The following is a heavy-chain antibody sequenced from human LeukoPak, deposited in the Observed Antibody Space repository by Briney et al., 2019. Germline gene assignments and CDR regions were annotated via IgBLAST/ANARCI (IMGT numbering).Heavy chain of an antibody. CDR2: IDTDGSST. J-gene: IGHJ4*02. D-gene: IGHD5-12*01. CDR3: TRGYVGIDY. V-gene: IGHV3-74*01. CDR1: GFTLSGHW. Sequence: PGGSLRLSCAASGFTLSGHWMPWVRRAPGKGLVWVSRIDTDGSSTIYADSVKGRFTISRDNAKNTLYLQMNSLRAEDTAVYYCTRGYVGIDYWGQGTLVTVSS.